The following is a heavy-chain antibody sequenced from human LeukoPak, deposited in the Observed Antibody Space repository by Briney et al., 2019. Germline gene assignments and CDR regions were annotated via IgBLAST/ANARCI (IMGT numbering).Heavy chain of an antibody. CDR3: AREGIANFYYYYYMDV. CDR1: GFTFSSYA. J-gene: IGHJ6*03. D-gene: IGHD6-13*01. CDR2: INSDGSST. Sequence: GGSLRLSCAASGFTFSSYAMSWVRQAPGKGLVWVSRINSDGSSTSYADSVKGRFTISRDNAKNTLYLQMNSLRAEDAAVYYCAREGIANFYYYYYMDVWGKGTTVTISS. V-gene: IGHV3-74*01.